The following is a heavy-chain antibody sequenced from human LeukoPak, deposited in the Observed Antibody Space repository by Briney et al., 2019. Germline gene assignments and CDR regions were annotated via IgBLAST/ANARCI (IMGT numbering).Heavy chain of an antibody. D-gene: IGHD3-10*01. J-gene: IGHJ3*02. V-gene: IGHV1-2*02. CDR3: ANNSPVYGSGSYSAFDI. Sequence: ASVKVSCKASGYTFTGYYMHWVRQAPGQGVEWMGGINPNSGGTNYAQKFQGRGTMTRDTSISTAYMELSSLRSDDTAVYYYANNSPVYGSGSYSAFDIWGQGPIVTVSS. CDR2: INPNSGGT. CDR1: GYTFTGYY.